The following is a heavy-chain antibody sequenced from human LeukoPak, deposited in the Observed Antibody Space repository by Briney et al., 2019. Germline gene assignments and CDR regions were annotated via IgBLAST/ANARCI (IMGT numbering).Heavy chain of an antibody. J-gene: IGHJ4*02. Sequence: GGSLRLSCAAPGFNFRNSTMNWVRQAPGKGLEWISSITTSSSYIHYADSVKGRFAISRDDAKESLYLQMNSLRAEDTAVYYCANSMSRPFYFDYWGQGTPVTVSS. D-gene: IGHD2/OR15-2a*01. V-gene: IGHV3-21*01. CDR2: ITTSSSYI. CDR3: ANSMSRPFYFDY. CDR1: GFNFRNST.